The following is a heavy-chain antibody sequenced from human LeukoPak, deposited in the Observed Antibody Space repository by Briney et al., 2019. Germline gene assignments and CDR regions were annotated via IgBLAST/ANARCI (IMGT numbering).Heavy chain of an antibody. CDR1: GGTFISYA. D-gene: IGHD3-22*01. CDR3: ARRHTYYYDSSGPGGFDP. CDR2: IIPIFGTA. J-gene: IGHJ5*02. V-gene: IGHV1-69*06. Sequence: SVKVSCKASGGTFISYAISWVRQAPGQGLEWMGRIIPIFGTANYAQKFQGRVTITADKSTSTAYMELSSLRSEDTAVYYCARRHTYYYDSSGPGGFDPWGQGTLVTVSS.